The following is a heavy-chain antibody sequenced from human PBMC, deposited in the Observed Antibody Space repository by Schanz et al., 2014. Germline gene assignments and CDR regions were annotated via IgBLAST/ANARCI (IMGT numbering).Heavy chain of an antibody. CDR1: GGTFNSYT. Sequence: QVQLVQSGAEVKKPGSSMKVSCKASGGTFNSYTINWVRQAPAQGLEWMGRIIPILGIANYAQKFQGRVTMTADTSTSTAYMDLRSLRSDDTAVYYCATLDYADSVSWGQGTLVTVSS. CDR3: ATLDYADSVS. V-gene: IGHV1-69*02. J-gene: IGHJ5*02. D-gene: IGHD4-17*01. CDR2: IIPILGIA.